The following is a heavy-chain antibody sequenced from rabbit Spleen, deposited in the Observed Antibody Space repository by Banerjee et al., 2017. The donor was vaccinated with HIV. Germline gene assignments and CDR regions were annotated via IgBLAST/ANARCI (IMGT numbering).Heavy chain of an antibody. Sequence: QQQLEEFGGGLVKPGGTLTLTCKASGIDFSSDSYMCWVRQAPGKGLEWIACIEAGSSGFTYFASWAKGRFTISKTSSTTVTLQMTSLTAADTATYFCARDTSSSFSSYGMDLWGPGTLVTVS. D-gene: IGHD1-1*01. CDR3: ARDTSSSFSSYGMDL. V-gene: IGHV1S45*01. CDR2: IEAGSSGFT. CDR1: GIDFSSDSY. J-gene: IGHJ6*01.